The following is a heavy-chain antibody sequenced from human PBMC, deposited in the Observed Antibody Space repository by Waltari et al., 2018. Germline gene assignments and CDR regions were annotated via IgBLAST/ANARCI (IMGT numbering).Heavy chain of an antibody. CDR1: GGSISSDY. Sequence: QVQLQESGQGLVKPSETMSLTCTVSGGSISSDYWSWIRQPDGKGLSLIGRIYTSGSTNYNPSLKSRVTMSVDTSKTQFSLKLSSVTSADTAVYYCAREPTYYDFWSGYYDYFDYWGQGTLVTVSS. V-gene: IGHV4-4*07. J-gene: IGHJ4*02. CDR2: IYTSGST. CDR3: AREPTYYDFWSGYYDYFDY. D-gene: IGHD3-3*01.